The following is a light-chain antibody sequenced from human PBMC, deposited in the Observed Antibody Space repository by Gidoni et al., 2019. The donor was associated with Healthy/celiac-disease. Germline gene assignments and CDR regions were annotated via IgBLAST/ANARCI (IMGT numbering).Light chain of an antibody. J-gene: IGKJ2*03. Sequence: EIVLTQSPGTLSLSPGERATLSCRASQSVSSSYLAWYQQKPGQAPRLLIYGASSRATGILDRFSGSGSGTDFTLTISRLEPEDFAVYYCQQYGSSPGFGQGTKLEIK. V-gene: IGKV3-20*01. CDR3: QQYGSSPG. CDR2: GAS. CDR1: QSVSSSY.